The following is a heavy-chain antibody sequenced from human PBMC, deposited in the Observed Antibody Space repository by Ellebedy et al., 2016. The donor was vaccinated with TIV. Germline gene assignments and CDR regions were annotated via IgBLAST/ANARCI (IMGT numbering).Heavy chain of an antibody. J-gene: IGHJ4*02. V-gene: IGHV4-59*01. CDR2: IYYSGST. Sequence: MPSETLSLTCTVSGGSISSYYWSWIRRPPGKGLEWIGYIYYSGSTNYNPSLKSRVTISVDTSKNQFSLKLSSVTAADTAIYYCARVTYSSSWYPKASYFDYWGQGTLVTISS. CDR3: ARVTYSSSWYPKASYFDY. CDR1: GGSISSYY. D-gene: IGHD6-13*01.